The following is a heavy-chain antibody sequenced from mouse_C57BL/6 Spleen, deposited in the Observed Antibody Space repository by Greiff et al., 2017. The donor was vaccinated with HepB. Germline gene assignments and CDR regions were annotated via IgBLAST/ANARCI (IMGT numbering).Heavy chain of an antibody. D-gene: IGHD1-1*01. CDR3: ARAFTTVVATSDY. CDR1: GFNIKNTY. J-gene: IGHJ2*01. Sequence: DVKLVESVAELVRPGASVKLSCTASGFNIKNTYMHWVKQRPEQGLEWIGRIDPANGNTKYAPKFQGKATITADTSSNTAYLQLSSLTSEDTAIYYCARAFTTVVATSDYWGQGTTLTVSS. CDR2: IDPANGNT. V-gene: IGHV14-3*01.